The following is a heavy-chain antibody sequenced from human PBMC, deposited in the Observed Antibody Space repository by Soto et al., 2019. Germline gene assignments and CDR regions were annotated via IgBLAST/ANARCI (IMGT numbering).Heavy chain of an antibody. CDR3: PRGPNGLVPTLRYYYGMDV. J-gene: IGHJ6*02. CDR1: GFTFSDYY. D-gene: IGHD3-9*01. CDR2: ISSRSSYT. V-gene: IGHV3-11*05. Sequence: QVQLVESGGGLVKPGGSLRLSCAASGFTFSDYYMSWIRQAPGKGLEWVSYISSRSSYTNYADSVKGRFTISRDNATNSLYLQTNSLRAEDTAVYHRPRGPNGLVPTLRYYYGMDVWGQGTTVTVS.